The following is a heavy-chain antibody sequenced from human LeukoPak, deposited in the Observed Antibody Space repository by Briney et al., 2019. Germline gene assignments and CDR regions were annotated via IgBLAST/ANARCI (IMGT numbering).Heavy chain of an antibody. D-gene: IGHD1-26*01. CDR3: ARELHSGSYYFDY. CDR1: GGSISSYY. CDR2: LYHSGST. V-gene: IGHV4-59*12. Sequence: SETLSLTCTVSGGSISSYYWSWIRQPPGKGLEWIGSLYHSGSTYYNPSLKSRVTTSVDTSKNRFSLKLTSVTAADTAVYYCARELHSGSYYFDYWGQGTLVTVSS. J-gene: IGHJ4*02.